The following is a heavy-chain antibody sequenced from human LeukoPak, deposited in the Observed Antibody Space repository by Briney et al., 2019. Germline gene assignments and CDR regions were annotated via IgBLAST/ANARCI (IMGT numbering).Heavy chain of an antibody. V-gene: IGHV3-21*01. D-gene: IGHD6-13*01. J-gene: IGHJ4*02. CDR1: GFTFSSYS. CDR3: ARGPIEAAGLLDI. CDR2: INISSSYI. Sequence: GGSLRLSCAASGFTFSSYSMNWVRQPPGKGLEWVSSINISSSYIYYAASVKGRLTISRDNAKNSLYLQMNSLRAEDAAVYDCARGPIEAAGLLDIWGQGTLVTVSS.